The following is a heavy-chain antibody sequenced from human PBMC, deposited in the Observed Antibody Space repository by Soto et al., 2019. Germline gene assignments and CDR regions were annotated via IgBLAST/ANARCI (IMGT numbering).Heavy chain of an antibody. CDR3: ARGPLRYCSGGSCIRYPMDV. J-gene: IGHJ6*02. Sequence: KTSETLSLTCAVYGGSFSGYYWSWIRQPPGKGLEWIGEINHSGSTNYNPSLKSRVTISVDTSKNQFSLKLSSVTAADTAVYYCARGPLRYCSGGSCIRYPMDVWGQGTTVTVS. CDR2: INHSGST. V-gene: IGHV4-34*01. D-gene: IGHD2-15*01. CDR1: GGSFSGYY.